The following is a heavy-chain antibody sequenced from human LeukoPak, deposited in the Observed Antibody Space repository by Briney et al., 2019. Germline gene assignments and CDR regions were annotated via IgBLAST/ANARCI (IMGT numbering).Heavy chain of an antibody. J-gene: IGHJ5*02. CDR2: VSVSGVST. D-gene: IGHD2-8*01. Sequence: GGSLRLSCAASGFSFSNYAMSWVRQVPGKGLEWVSAVSVSGVSTYYADSVKGRFTISRDNSKNTLYLQTNSLRVEDTAVYYCTSRTSGFDPWGQGTLVSVSS. V-gene: IGHV3-23*01. CDR1: GFSFSNYA. CDR3: TSRTSGFDP.